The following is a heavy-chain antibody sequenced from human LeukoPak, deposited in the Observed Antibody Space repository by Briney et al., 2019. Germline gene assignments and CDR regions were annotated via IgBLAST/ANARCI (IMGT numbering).Heavy chain of an antibody. CDR3: ARGGYYDSSGFAFDM. CDR2: IYYSGST. CDR1: GGSISSYY. J-gene: IGHJ3*02. D-gene: IGHD3-22*01. V-gene: IGHV4-59*01. Sequence: SETLSLTCTVSGGSISSYYWSWIRQPPGKGLEWIGYIYYSGSTNYNPSLKSRVTISVDTSKNQFSLKLSSVTAADTAVYYCARGGYYDSSGFAFDMWGQGTMVTVSS.